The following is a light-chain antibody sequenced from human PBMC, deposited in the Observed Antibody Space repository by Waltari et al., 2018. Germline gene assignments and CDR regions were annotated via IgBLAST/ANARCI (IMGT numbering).Light chain of an antibody. J-gene: IGLJ2*01. CDR1: SSTIGVNY. CDR3: AAWDDSLSGPI. CDR2: RND. V-gene: IGLV1-47*01. Sequence: QSVLTQPPSASGTPGQRVPISCSGSSSTIGVNYVYWYQQLPGKAPKLLIYRNDQRPSGVPDRFSGAKSGTSASLAISGLRSEDEADYYCAAWDDSLSGPIFGGGTKLTVL.